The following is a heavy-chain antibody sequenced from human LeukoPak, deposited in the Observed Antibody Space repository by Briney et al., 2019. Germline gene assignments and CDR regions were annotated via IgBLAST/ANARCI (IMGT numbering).Heavy chain of an antibody. CDR1: GFTFSAYG. Sequence: PGESLRLSCAASGFTFSAYGMSWVRQAPGKGLEWVSHISDTVRDTWYANSEKGRFIISRDNSRDTVYLQMSSLRPEDTALYFCAKDNYGGIFASWGQGTLVTVSS. J-gene: IGHJ4*02. CDR2: ISDTVRDT. CDR3: AKDNYGGIFAS. V-gene: IGHV3-23*01. D-gene: IGHD4-17*01.